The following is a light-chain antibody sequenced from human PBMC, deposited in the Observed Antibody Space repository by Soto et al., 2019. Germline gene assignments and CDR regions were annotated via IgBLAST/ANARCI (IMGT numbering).Light chain of an antibody. CDR1: QSVSSNN. CDR2: GAS. Sequence: EIVLTQSPGTLSLSPGERATLSCRASQSVSSNNLAWYQQRPGQAPRVVIYGASTRATGIPERFSGSGSGTDFTLTISRLEPDDFAVYYCQQYGRSPFTFGHGTKVDIK. CDR3: QQYGRSPFT. J-gene: IGKJ3*01. V-gene: IGKV3-20*01.